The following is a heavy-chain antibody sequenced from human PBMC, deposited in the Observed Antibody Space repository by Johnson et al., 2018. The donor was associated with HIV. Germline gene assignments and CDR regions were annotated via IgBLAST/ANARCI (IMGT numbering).Heavy chain of an antibody. CDR3: ASEAKHHVGANRVSSFDI. Sequence: VQLVESGGGVVQPGGSLRLSCAASGFTFSKSWMHWVRQAPGKGLVWVSGIYENGNIINYADSVKGRFTISKDNAKNTLYLQMNSLRAEDTAVYYCASEAKHHVGANRVSSFDIWGQGTMVTVSA. J-gene: IGHJ3*02. CDR1: GFTFSKSW. D-gene: IGHD1-26*01. V-gene: IGHV3-74*01. CDR2: IYENGNII.